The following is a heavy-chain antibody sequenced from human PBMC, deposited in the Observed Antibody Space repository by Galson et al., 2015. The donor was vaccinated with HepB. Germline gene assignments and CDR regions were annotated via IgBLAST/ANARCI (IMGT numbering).Heavy chain of an antibody. CDR2: IYSGGST. J-gene: IGHJ3*02. CDR1: GFTVSSNY. D-gene: IGHD3-22*01. CDR3: ARNLAYYDSSGYSDAFDI. V-gene: IGHV3-53*04. Sequence: SLRLSCAASGFTVSSNYMSWVRQAPGKGLEWVSVIYSGGSTYYADSVKGRFTISRHNSKNTLYLQMNSLRAEDTAVYYCARNLAYYDSSGYSDAFDIWGQGTMVTVSS.